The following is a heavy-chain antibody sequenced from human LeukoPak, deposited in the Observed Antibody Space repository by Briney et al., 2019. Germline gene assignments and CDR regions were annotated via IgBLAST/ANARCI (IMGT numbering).Heavy chain of an antibody. CDR1: GFTFSSYS. V-gene: IGHV3-21*06. D-gene: IGHD3-10*01. CDR3: ARDTYYGSGSLF. J-gene: IGHJ4*02. Sequence: GGSLRLSCAASGFTFSSYSMNWVRQAPGKGLEWVSSITGSGTSNFYADSVRGRFTISRDNANNSLYLQMNSRRAEDTAVYYCARDTYYGSGSLFWGQGTLVTVSS. CDR2: ITGSGTSN.